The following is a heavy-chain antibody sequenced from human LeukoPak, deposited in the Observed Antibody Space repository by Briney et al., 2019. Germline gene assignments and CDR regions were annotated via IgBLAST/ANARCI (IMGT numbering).Heavy chain of an antibody. J-gene: IGHJ4*02. D-gene: IGHD1-1*01. Sequence: SETLSLVCSVPGYSVSSGLFWGWIWQPPGKELMWVSTIYHNGITTYNPSLKSRVSISVDTSKNQFSLKRSAVPAAGTAVYYCTRGVALSDHGIIDSWGQGTLATVSS. V-gene: IGHV4-38-2*02. CDR1: GYSVSSGLF. CDR3: TRGVALSDHGIIDS. CDR2: IYHNGIT.